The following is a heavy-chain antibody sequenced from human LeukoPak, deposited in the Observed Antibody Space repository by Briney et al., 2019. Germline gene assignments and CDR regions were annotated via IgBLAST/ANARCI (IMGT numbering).Heavy chain of an antibody. V-gene: IGHV3-23*01. CDR1: GFTFSSYA. Sequence: GGSLRLSCAASGFTFSSYAMSWVRQAPGKGLEWVSAISGSGGSTYYADSVKGRFTISRDNSKNTLYLKMNSLRAEDTAVYYCAKDLERGVLVVALDYWGQGTLVTVSS. D-gene: IGHD3-22*01. CDR2: ISGSGGST. CDR3: AKDLERGVLVVALDY. J-gene: IGHJ4*02.